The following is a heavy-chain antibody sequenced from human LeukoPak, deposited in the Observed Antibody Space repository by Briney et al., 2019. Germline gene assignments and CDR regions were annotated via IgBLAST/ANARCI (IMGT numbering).Heavy chain of an antibody. CDR2: INPNSGGT. CDR1: GYTFTGYY. J-gene: IGHJ4*02. Sequence: ASVKVSCKASGYTFTGYYMHWVRQAPGQGLEWMGWINPNSGGTNYAQKFQGRVTMTRDTSISTAYMELSRLRSDDTAVYYYARGSLRYFDWLLSDYWGQGTLVTVSS. CDR3: ARGSLRYFDWLLSDY. D-gene: IGHD3-9*01. V-gene: IGHV1-2*02.